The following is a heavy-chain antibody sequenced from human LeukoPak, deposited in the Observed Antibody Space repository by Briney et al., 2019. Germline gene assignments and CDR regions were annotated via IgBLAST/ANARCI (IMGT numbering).Heavy chain of an antibody. CDR2: IYSGGST. CDR3: AGLPAYYYDTSGFYFDY. CDR1: GFRFNTFW. D-gene: IGHD3-22*01. J-gene: IGHJ4*02. Sequence: GGSLRLSCAASGFRFNTFWMSWVRQAPGKGLEWVSVIYSGGSTYYADSVKGRFTISRDNSKNTLYLQMNSLRAEDTAVYYCAGLPAYYYDTSGFYFDYWGQGTLVTVSS. V-gene: IGHV3-66*04.